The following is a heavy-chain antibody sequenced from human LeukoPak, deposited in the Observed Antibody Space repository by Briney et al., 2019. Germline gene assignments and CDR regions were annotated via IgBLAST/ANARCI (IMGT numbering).Heavy chain of an antibody. CDR3: AKAEMGLLWFGELDYYYMDV. J-gene: IGHJ6*03. V-gene: IGHV3-23*01. CDR1: GFTFSSYA. CDR2: ISGSGGST. Sequence: GGSLRLSCAASGFTFSSYAMSWVRQAPGKGLEWVSAISGSGGSTYYADSVKGRFTISRDNSKNTLYLQMNSLRAEDTAVYYCAKAEMGLLWFGELDYYYMDVWGKGTTVTVSS. D-gene: IGHD3-10*01.